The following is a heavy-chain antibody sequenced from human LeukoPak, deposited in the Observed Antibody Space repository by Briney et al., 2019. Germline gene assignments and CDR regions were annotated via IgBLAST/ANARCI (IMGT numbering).Heavy chain of an antibody. CDR1: GYTFTSYY. D-gene: IGHD3-3*01. CDR2: INPSGGST. Sequence: ASVKASCKASGYTFTSYYMHWVRQAPGQGLEWMGIINPSGGSTSYAQKFQGRVTMTRDTSTSTVYMELSSLRSEDTAVYYCARILKGSLVWSRKYYFDYWGQGTLVTVSS. V-gene: IGHV1-46*03. J-gene: IGHJ4*02. CDR3: ARILKGSLVWSRKYYFDY.